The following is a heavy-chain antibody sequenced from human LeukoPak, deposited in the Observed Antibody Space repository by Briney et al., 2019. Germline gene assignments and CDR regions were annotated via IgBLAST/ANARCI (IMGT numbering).Heavy chain of an antibody. V-gene: IGHV3-11*01. J-gene: IGHJ4*02. CDR1: GFNFSDYY. D-gene: IGHD3-10*01. Sequence: PGGSLRLSCAASGFNFSDYYISWIRQAPGKGLEWVSYISSSGSTIYYADSVKGRFTISRDNAKNSLYLQMNSLRAEDTAVYYCARDYYGSGSYYPTPLQYWGQGTLVTVSS. CDR3: ARDYYGSGSYYPTPLQY. CDR2: ISSSGSTI.